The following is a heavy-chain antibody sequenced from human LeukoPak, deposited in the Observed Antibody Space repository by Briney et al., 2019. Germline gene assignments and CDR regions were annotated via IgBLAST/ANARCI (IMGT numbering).Heavy chain of an antibody. CDR2: IYYSGST. D-gene: IGHD1-1*01. CDR3: ARLDSEMETDAFDI. Sequence: SETLSLTCTVSGGSISSYYWSWNRQPPGKGLEWIGHIYYSGSTNYNPSLKSRVTISVDTSKNQFSLKLTSVTAADTAVYYCARLDSEMETDAFDIWGQGTMVTVSS. J-gene: IGHJ3*02. V-gene: IGHV4-59*08. CDR1: GGSISSYY.